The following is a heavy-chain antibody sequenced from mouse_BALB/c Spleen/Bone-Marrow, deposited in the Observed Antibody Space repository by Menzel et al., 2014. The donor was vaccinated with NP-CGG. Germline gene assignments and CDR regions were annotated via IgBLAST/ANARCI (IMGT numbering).Heavy chain of an antibody. V-gene: IGHV2-9*02. D-gene: IGHD1-1*01. J-gene: IGHJ3*01. Sequence: VKLMESGPGLVAPSQGLSITCTVSGFSLSNYGVHWVRQPPGKGLEWLGVIWAGGSTNYNSALMSRLSINKDNSKSQVFLKMNSLQPDDTAMYYCARYYGSSDSWFAYWGQGTLVTVSA. CDR1: GFSLSNYG. CDR2: IWAGGST. CDR3: ARYYGSSDSWFAY.